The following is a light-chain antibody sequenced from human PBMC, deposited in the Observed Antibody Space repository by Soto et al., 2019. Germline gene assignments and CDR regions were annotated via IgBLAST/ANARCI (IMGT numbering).Light chain of an antibody. CDR1: SSNIGITS. J-gene: IGLJ1*01. V-gene: IGLV1-51*02. CDR2: END. CDR3: GTWDSSLSADV. Sequence: QSVLTQPPSVSAAPGQKVTISCSGSSSNIGITSVSWYQQLPEAAPKLLIYENDKRPSGIPDRFSGSKSGTSANLGITGLQTGDEADYYCGTWDSSLSADVFGTGTKLTVL.